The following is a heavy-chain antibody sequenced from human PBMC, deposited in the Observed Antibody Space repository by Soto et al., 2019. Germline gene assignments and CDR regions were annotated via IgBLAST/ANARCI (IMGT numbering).Heavy chain of an antibody. CDR3: VSARGSGNLHRFDY. CDR1: GGSVSSGTYY. CDR2: ITYSGSS. V-gene: IGHV4-61*01. Sequence: SETLSLTCTVSGGSVSSGTYYWNWIRQPPGKGLEWIGYITYSGSSNYNPSLRSRVTMSLSTSKNQFSLKLNSVTAADTAVYYCVSARGSGNLHRFDYWGRGTLVTVSS. D-gene: IGHD3-10*01. J-gene: IGHJ4*02.